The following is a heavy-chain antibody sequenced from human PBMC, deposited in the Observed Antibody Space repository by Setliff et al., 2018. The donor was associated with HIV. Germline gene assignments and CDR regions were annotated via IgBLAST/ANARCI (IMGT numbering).Heavy chain of an antibody. V-gene: IGHV4-39*07. CDR3: ARLPLRSGSPIDY. J-gene: IGHJ4*02. CDR2: IYYSGSA. CDR1: GGPISSSSYY. D-gene: IGHD1-26*01. Sequence: SETLSLTCTVSGGPISSSSYYWGWIRQPPGKGLEWIGRIYYSGSAYYNPSLKSRVTISVDTSKNQFSLRRSSVTAADTAVYYCARLPLRSGSPIDYWGQGTLVTVSS.